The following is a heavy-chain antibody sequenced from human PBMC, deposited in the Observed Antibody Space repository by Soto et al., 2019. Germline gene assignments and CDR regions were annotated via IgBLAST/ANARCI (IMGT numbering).Heavy chain of an antibody. V-gene: IGHV3-23*01. CDR3: AKDRRAGGYSAFYFDF. J-gene: IGHJ4*02. CDR2: MTAISCDT. D-gene: IGHD2-15*01. CDR1: GFKFSNYA. Sequence: PGGSLRLSCAAFGFKFSNYAMSWVRQAPGQGRKGVSLMTAISCDTYNAYSVKGGFTISRNNSHNTLYLQVHSLTAEDTAVYYCAKDRRAGGYSAFYFDFWGQGAQVTVSS.